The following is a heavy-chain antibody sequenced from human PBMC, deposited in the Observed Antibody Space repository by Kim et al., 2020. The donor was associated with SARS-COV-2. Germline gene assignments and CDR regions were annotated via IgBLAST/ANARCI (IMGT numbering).Heavy chain of an antibody. D-gene: IGHD1-26*01. CDR2: INTNTGNP. CDR3: ARDATFPGPLGGDYFDY. V-gene: IGHV7-4-1*02. J-gene: IGHJ4*02. CDR1: GYTFTSYA. Sequence: ASVKVSCKASGYTFTSYAMNWVRQAPGQGLEWMGWINTNTGNPTYAQGFTGRFVFSLDTSVSTAYLQISSLKAEDTAVYYCARDATFPGPLGGDYFDYWGQGTLVTVSS.